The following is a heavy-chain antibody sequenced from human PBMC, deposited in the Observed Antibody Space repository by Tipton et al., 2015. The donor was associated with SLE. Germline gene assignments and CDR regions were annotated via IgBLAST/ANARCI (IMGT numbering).Heavy chain of an antibody. D-gene: IGHD1-20*01. CDR2: INHSGST. Sequence: TLSLTCAVYGGSFSGYYWSWIRQPPGKGLEWIGEINHSGSTNYNPSLKSRVTISVDTSKNQFSLKLSSVTAADTAVYYCARGGITGTRSAFDIWGKGTMVNVSS. CDR3: ARGGITGTRSAFDI. V-gene: IGHV4-34*01. J-gene: IGHJ3*02. CDR1: GGSFSGYY.